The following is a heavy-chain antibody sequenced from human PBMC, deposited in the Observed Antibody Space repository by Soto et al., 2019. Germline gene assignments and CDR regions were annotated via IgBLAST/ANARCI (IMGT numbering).Heavy chain of an antibody. V-gene: IGHV3-13*05. J-gene: IGHJ5*02. CDR1: GFAFSSYG. Sequence: GGSLRLSCVASGFAFSSYGIHWVRQATGKGLEWVSAIGTAGDPYYPGSVKGRFTISRENAKNSLYFQMNSLRAGDTAVYYCARAAHPAGSKFGYNWFDPWGQGTLVTVSS. D-gene: IGHD3-10*01. CDR2: IGTAGDP. CDR3: ARAAHPAGSKFGYNWFDP.